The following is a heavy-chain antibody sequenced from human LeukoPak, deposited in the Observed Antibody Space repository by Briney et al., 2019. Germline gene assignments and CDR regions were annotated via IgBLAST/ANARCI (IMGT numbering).Heavy chain of an antibody. J-gene: IGHJ4*02. CDR1: GGSISSYY. Sequence: SETLSLTCTVSGGSISSYYWSWIRRPPGKGLEWIGYIYYSGSTNYNPSLKSRVTISVDTSKNQFSLKLSSVTAADTAVYYCAVGFGELLFDYWGQGTLVTVSS. CDR2: IYYSGST. V-gene: IGHV4-59*08. CDR3: AVGFGELLFDY. D-gene: IGHD3-10*01.